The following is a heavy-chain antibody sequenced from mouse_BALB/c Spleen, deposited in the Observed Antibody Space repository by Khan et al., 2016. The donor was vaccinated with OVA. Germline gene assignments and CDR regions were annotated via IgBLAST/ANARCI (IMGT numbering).Heavy chain of an antibody. J-gene: IGHJ4*01. CDR1: GYSFTSYYV. Sequence: VQLKESGPGLVNPSQSLSLTCTVSGYSFTSYYVWNLLRPLPGNQLELVGFINYSGSTYYNPPLKSRISITRDTSKHLFFLQLNFVTTEDTATYCGARDSSQYNYAMDYWGQGTSVTVSS. V-gene: IGHV3-2*02. CDR2: INYSGST. CDR3: ARDSSQYNYAMDY. D-gene: IGHD2-12*01.